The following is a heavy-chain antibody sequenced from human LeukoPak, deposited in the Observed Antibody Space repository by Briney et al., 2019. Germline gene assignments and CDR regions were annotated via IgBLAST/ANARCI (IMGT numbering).Heavy chain of an antibody. V-gene: IGHV1-69*04. CDR1: GGTFSSYA. CDR2: IIPILGIA. Sequence: SVKVSCKASGGTFSSYAISWVRQAPGQGLEWMGRIIPILGIANYAQKFQGRVTITADKSTSTADMELSSLGSEDTAVYYCARDDRDYVGAFDIWGQGTMVTVSS. CDR3: ARDDRDYVGAFDI. J-gene: IGHJ3*02. D-gene: IGHD3-10*02.